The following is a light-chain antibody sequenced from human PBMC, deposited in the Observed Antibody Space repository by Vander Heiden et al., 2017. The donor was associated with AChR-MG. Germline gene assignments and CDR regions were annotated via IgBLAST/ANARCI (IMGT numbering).Light chain of an antibody. CDR3: RQALQTPRA. CDR1: QSLLHTNGYNY. Sequence: DIVMTQSPLSLPVTPGEPASISCRSNQSLLHTNGYNYLDWYLQKPGQSPQLLIYLVSNRASGVPDRFSGSGSGTDFTLKISRVEAGDVGVYYCRQALQTPRAFGQRTKLEIK. CDR2: LVS. J-gene: IGKJ2*01. V-gene: IGKV2-28*01.